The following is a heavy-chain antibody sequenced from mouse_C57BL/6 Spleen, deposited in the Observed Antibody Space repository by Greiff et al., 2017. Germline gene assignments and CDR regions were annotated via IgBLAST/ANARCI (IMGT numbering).Heavy chain of an antibody. Sequence: VQLQQSGPELVKPGASVTISCKASGYSFTSYYIHWVKQRPGQGLEWIGWIYPGSGNTKYNEKFKGKATLTADTSSSTAYMPRSSLTSEDSAVYYCARRGGYRGYFDYWGQGTTLTVSS. CDR1: GYSFTSYY. J-gene: IGHJ2*01. CDR2: IYPGSGNT. CDR3: ARRGGYRGYFDY. D-gene: IGHD2-14*01. V-gene: IGHV1-66*01.